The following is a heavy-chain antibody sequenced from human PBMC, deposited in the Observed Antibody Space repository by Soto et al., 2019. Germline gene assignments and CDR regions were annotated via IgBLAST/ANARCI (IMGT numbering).Heavy chain of an antibody. D-gene: IGHD6-19*01. V-gene: IGHV3-23*01. J-gene: IGHJ4*02. CDR2: ISASVSST. CDR1: GFTFSSYA. Sequence: GGSLRLSCAASGFTFSSYAMSWVRQAPGKGLEWVSAISASVSSTYYADSVKGRFTISRDNSKNTLYLQMNSLRAEDTAVYYCAKDRGQWLVSYDYWGQGTLVTVSS. CDR3: AKDRGQWLVSYDY.